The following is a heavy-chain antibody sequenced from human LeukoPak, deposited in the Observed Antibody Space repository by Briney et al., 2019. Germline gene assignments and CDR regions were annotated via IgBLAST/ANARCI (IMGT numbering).Heavy chain of an antibody. D-gene: IGHD3-22*01. CDR2: INVRGTHI. CDR3: ARGYDSSGYYPGALDD. Sequence: GGSLRISCAVSGVTSSDYSMSWVRQAPGKGLEWVSSINVRGTHIYYADSVKGRFTISRDNTKNSLYLQMNSLRAEDTAVYCCARGYDSSGYYPGALDDWGQGNVVTVSS. J-gene: IGHJ4*02. V-gene: IGHV3-21*01. CDR1: GVTSSDYS.